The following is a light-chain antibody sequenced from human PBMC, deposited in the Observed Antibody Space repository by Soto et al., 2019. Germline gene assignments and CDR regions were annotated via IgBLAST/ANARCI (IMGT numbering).Light chain of an antibody. CDR3: QQLNSYPLT. Sequence: IQLTQSPSSLSASVGDRVTITCRASQGISSYLAWYQQKPGKAPKPLIFAASTLQSGVPSRFSGSESGTDFTLTISSLQPEDFATYYCQQLNSYPLTFGGGTRVDTK. CDR1: QGISSY. CDR2: AAS. V-gene: IGKV1-9*01. J-gene: IGKJ4*01.